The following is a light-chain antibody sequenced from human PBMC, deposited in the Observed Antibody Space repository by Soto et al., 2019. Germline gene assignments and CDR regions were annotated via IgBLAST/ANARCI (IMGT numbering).Light chain of an antibody. CDR1: SSDVGGYVY. CDR3: SSYTSRSTLYV. V-gene: IGLV2-14*01. J-gene: IGLJ1*01. Sequence: QSVLTQPASVSGSPGQSITISCTGTSSDVGGYVYVSWYQQHPGKAPKLMIYEVTNRPSGVSNRFSGSKSGNTASLTISGLQAEDEADYYCSSYTSRSTLYVFGTGTKV. CDR2: EVT.